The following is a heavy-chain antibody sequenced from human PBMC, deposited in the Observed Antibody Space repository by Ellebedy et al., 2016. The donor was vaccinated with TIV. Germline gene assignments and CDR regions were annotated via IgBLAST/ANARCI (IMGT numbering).Heavy chain of an antibody. J-gene: IGHJ4*02. CDR3: ARGASVLDY. V-gene: IGHV1-69*13. D-gene: IGHD3-16*01. Sequence: SVKVSXKASGYTFTSYGISWVRQAPGQGLEWMGGIIPIFGTANYAQKFQGRVTITADESTSTAYMELSSLRSEDTAVYYCARGASVLDYWGQGTLVTVSS. CDR2: IIPIFGTA. CDR1: GYTFTSYG.